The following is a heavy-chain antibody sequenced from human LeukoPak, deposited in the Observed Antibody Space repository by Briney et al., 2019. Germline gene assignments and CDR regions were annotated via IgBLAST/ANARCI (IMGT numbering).Heavy chain of an antibody. Sequence: GGSLRLSCAASGFTFSNAWMSWVRQAPGKGLEWVGRIKSKTDGGTTDYAAPVKGRFTISRDDSKNTLYLQMNSLKTEDTAVYYCTTDGYCSGGSCPDYWGQGTRVTVSS. V-gene: IGHV3-15*01. CDR1: GFTFSNAW. CDR2: IKSKTDGGTT. CDR3: TTDGYCSGGSCPDY. D-gene: IGHD2-15*01. J-gene: IGHJ4*02.